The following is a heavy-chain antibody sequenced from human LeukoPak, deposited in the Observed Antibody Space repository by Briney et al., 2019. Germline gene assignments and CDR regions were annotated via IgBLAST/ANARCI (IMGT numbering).Heavy chain of an antibody. V-gene: IGHV4-59*01. Sequence: PSETLSLTRTVSGGSISSYYWSWIRQPPGKGLEWIGYIYYSGSTNYNPSLKSRVTISVDTSKNQFSLKLSSVTAADTAVYYCARIDCSSTSCYTPYYYYYYMDVWGKGTTVTVSS. CDR3: ARIDCSSTSCYTPYYYYYYMDV. J-gene: IGHJ6*03. CDR1: GGSISSYY. CDR2: IYYSGST. D-gene: IGHD2-2*02.